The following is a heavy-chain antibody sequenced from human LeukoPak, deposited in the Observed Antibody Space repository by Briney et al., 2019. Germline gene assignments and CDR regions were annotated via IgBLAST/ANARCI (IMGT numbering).Heavy chain of an antibody. CDR1: GGSFSGYY. CDR3: AVVEGQPKYYYYMDV. Sequence: SETLSLTCAVYGGSFSGYYWSWIRQPPGKGLEWIGEINQSGSTNYNPSLKSRVTISVDTSKNQFSLNLSSVTAADTAVYFCAVVEGQPKYYYYMDVWGKGTTVTVSS. J-gene: IGHJ6*03. CDR2: INQSGST. D-gene: IGHD6-13*01. V-gene: IGHV4-34*01.